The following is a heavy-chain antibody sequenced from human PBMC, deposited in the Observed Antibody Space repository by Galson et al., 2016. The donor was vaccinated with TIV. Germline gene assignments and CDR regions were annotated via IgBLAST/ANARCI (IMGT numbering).Heavy chain of an antibody. V-gene: IGHV1-69*13. CDR1: GAIFNSYA. D-gene: IGHD5-18*01. CDR2: IVAIFRIA. J-gene: IGHJ4*02. Sequence: SVKVSCKASGAIFNSYAISWVRQAPGQGLEWMGGIVAIFRIANYAQKFQGRVTITADESTSPAYMELSSRRTEDTAVYYCARGSGYNYGTPFDFWGQGTLVTVSS. CDR3: ARGSGYNYGTPFDF.